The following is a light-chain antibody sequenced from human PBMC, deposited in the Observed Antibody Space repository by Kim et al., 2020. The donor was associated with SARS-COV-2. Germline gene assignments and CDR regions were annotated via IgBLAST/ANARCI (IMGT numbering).Light chain of an antibody. V-gene: IGKV2-30*01. CDR2: RVS. CDR3: MQGSHLYS. Sequence: ASISCRSSQSLLYGDGKTYLHWFHQRPGQSPRRLLYRVSNRDSGVPDRISGSGSGTDFTLKISRVEAEDVGIYYCMQGSHLYSFGQGTKLEIK. J-gene: IGKJ2*03. CDR1: QSLLYGDGKTY.